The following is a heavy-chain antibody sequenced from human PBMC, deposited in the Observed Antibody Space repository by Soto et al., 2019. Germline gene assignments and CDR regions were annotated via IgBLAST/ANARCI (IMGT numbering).Heavy chain of an antibody. CDR3: ARKHIAAAVLGRFDP. CDR2: ISAYNGNT. J-gene: IGHJ5*02. D-gene: IGHD6-13*01. Sequence: ASVKVSCKASGYTFTSYGISWVRQAPGLGLEWMGWISAYNGNTNYAQKLQGRVTMTTDTSTSTAYMELRSLRSDDTAVYYCARKHIAAAVLGRFDPWGQGTMGTVS. CDR1: GYTFTSYG. V-gene: IGHV1-18*01.